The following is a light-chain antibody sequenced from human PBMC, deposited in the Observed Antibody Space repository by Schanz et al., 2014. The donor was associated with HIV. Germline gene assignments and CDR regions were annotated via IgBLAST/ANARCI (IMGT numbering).Light chain of an antibody. J-gene: IGLJ1*01. V-gene: IGLV2-14*01. CDR2: EGS. CDR1: SSDVGGYNY. CDR3: CSYAITTYV. Sequence: QSALTQPASVSGSPGQSITISCTGTSSDVGGYNYVSWYQHHPGKAPKLIIYEGSKRPLGVSNRFSGSKSGNTASLTISGLQAEDEDDYYCCSYAITTYVFGTGTKLTVL.